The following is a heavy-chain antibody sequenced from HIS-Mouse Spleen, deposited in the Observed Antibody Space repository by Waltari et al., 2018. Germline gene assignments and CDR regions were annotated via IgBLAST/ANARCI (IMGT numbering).Heavy chain of an antibody. V-gene: IGHV3-21*01. CDR3: ARGSWNWFDP. J-gene: IGHJ5*02. Sequence: EVQLVESGGGLVKPGGSLRISCAASGYTFSSYSMNWVRQAPGKGLEWVSSISSSSSYIYYADSVKGRFTISRDNAKNSLYLQMNSLRAEDTAVYYCARGSWNWFDPWGQGTLVTVSS. D-gene: IGHD2-15*01. CDR2: ISSSSSYI. CDR1: GYTFSSYS.